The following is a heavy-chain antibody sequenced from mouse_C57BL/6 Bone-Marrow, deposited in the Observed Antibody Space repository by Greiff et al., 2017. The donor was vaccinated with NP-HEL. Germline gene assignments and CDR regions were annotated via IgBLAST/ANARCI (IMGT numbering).Heavy chain of an antibody. CDR1: GYTFTSYW. Sequence: QVQLQQPGAELVKPGASVKLSCKASGYTFTSYWMPWVKQRPGQGLEWIGMIHPNSGSTNYNEKFKSKATLTVDKSSSTAYMQLSSLTSEDSAVYYCARSYDYGRMDYWGQGTSVTVSS. D-gene: IGHD2-4*01. V-gene: IGHV1-64*01. J-gene: IGHJ4*01. CDR3: ARSYDYGRMDY. CDR2: IHPNSGST.